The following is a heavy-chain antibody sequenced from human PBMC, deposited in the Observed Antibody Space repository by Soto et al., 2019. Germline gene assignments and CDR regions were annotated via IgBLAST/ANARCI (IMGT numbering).Heavy chain of an antibody. D-gene: IGHD3-10*01. CDR1: GGSISSSRYS. V-gene: IGHV4-39*01. CDR2: IYYSGST. J-gene: IGHJ5*01. Sequence: SETMSLTCTVSGGSISSSRYSWGWIHQPPGKGLEWIGSIYYSGSTYYNPSLKSRVTISVDTSKNQFSLKLSSVTAADTAVYYCARGLYREYGHDSWGQGALVTVSS. CDR3: ARGLYREYGHDS.